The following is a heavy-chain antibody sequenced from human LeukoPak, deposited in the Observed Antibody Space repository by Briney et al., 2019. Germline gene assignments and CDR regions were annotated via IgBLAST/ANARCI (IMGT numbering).Heavy chain of an antibody. Sequence: PGGSLILSCAASGFIFNHYAMAWFRQAAGKGLEWVSGISPSHGGTYHADSVRGRFSISRDNSKNTLYLHMNNLRGEDSAVYYCAKEKAVRGAIPLHLDSWGQGSLVVVSS. V-gene: IGHV3-23*01. CDR2: ISPSHGGT. CDR1: GFIFNHYA. CDR3: AKEKAVRGAIPLHLDS. J-gene: IGHJ5*01. D-gene: IGHD3-10*01.